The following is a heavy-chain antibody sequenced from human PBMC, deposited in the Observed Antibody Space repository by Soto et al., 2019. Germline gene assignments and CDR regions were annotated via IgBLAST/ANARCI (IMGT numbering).Heavy chain of an antibody. D-gene: IGHD3-10*01. J-gene: IGHJ4*02. CDR2: ISWNSGSI. CDR1: GFTFDDYA. V-gene: IGHV3-9*01. Sequence: SLRLSCAASGFTFDDYAKHWVRQAPGKGLEWVSGISWNSGSIGYADSVKGRFTISRDNAKNSLYLQMNSLRAEDTALYYCAKDRSYRNYNFDYWGQGTLVTVSS. CDR3: AKDRSYRNYNFDY.